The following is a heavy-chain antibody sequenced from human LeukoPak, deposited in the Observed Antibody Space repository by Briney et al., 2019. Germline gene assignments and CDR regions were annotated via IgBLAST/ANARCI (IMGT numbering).Heavy chain of an antibody. V-gene: IGHV3-23*01. J-gene: IGHJ3*02. CDR3: AKDRYYASGSSYGNAFDI. CDR2: ISGGGGST. Sequence: PGGSLRRSCAASGFTFSSYWMSWVRQAPGKGLEWVSAISGGGGSTYYADSVKGRFTISRDNSKNTLYLQMNSLRAEDTAVDYCAKDRYYASGSSYGNAFDIWGQGTMVTVSS. CDR1: GFTFSSYW. D-gene: IGHD3-10*01.